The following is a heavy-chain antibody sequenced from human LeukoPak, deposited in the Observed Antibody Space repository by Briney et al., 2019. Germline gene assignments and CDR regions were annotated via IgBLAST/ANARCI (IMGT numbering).Heavy chain of an antibody. J-gene: IGHJ5*02. CDR1: GGSISSSSYY. CDR2: IYYSGST. D-gene: IGHD3-9*01. V-gene: IGHV4-39*01. CDR3: ARRVDYDILTGYRDGWFDP. Sequence: PSETLSLTCTVSGGSISSSSYYWGWIRQPPGKGLEWIGSIYYSGSTYYNPSLKSRVTISVDTSKNQFSLKLSSVTAADTAVYYCARRVDYDILTGYRDGWFDPWGQGTLVTVSS.